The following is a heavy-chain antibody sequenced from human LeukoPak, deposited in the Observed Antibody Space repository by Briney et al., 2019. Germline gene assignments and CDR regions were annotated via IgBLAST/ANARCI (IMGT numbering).Heavy chain of an antibody. D-gene: IGHD3-10*01. CDR3: ARPLRVTMVRGAAFRASSDFDP. V-gene: IGHV1-2*02. Sequence: ASVKVSCKASGYTFTSYYMHWVRQAPGQGLEWMGWINPNSGGTNYAQKFQGRVTMTRDTSISTAYMELSRLRYDDTAVYYCARPLRVTMVRGAAFRASSDFDPWGQGTLVTVSS. CDR2: INPNSGGT. J-gene: IGHJ5*02. CDR1: GYTFTSYY.